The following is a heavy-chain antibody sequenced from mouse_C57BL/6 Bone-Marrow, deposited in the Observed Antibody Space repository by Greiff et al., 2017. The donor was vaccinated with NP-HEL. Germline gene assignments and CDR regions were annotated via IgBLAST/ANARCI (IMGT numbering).Heavy chain of an antibody. CDR3: AGSYDYYYFDY. CDR1: GYTFTSYW. J-gene: IGHJ2*01. CDR2: IHPNSVST. V-gene: IGHV1-64*01. Sequence: QVQLQQPGAELVKPGASVKLSCKASGYTFTSYWMHWVKQRPGQGLEWIGMIHPNSVSTNYNEKFKSKATLTVDKSSSTAYMQLSSLTSEDSAVYYCAGSYDYYYFDYWGQGTTLTVSS. D-gene: IGHD2-4*01.